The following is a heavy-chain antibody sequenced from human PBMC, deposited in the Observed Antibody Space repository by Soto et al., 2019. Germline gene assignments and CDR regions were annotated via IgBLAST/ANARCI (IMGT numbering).Heavy chain of an antibody. CDR3: AKVLTGTTVYDGMDV. CDR2: ISYDGSNK. J-gene: IGHJ6*02. Sequence: VQLLESGGGLVQPGGSLRLSCAASGFTFSSYAMSWVRQAPGKGLEWVAVISYDGSNKYYADSVKGRFTISRDNSKNTLYLQMNSLRAEDTAVYYCAKVLTGTTVYDGMDVWGQGTTVTVSS. CDR1: GFTFSSYA. D-gene: IGHD1-20*01. V-gene: IGHV3-30*18.